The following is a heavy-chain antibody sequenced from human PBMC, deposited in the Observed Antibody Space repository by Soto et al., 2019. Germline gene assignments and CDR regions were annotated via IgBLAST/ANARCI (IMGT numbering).Heavy chain of an antibody. D-gene: IGHD3-22*01. J-gene: IGHJ4*02. V-gene: IGHV1-18*01. CDR1: GYTFTSYG. Sequence: ASVKVSCKASGYTFTSYGISWVRQAPGQGLEWMGWISAYNGNTNYAQKLQGRVTMTTDTSTSTAYMELRSLRSDDTAVYYCARDPGDGYYYDSSGYYGDYWGQGTLVTVSS. CDR3: ARDPGDGYYYDSSGYYGDY. CDR2: ISAYNGNT.